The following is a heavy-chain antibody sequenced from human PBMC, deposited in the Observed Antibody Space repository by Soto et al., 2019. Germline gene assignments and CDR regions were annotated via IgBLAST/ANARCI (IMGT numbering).Heavy chain of an antibody. J-gene: IGHJ6*02. Sequence: KQSQTLSLTCAISGDSVSSNSAAWNWIRQSPSRGLEWLGRTYYRSKWYNDYAVSVKSRITINPDTSKNQFSLQLNSVTPEDTAVYFCAREGYDVGYDYYCYYGMDVWGQGTTVTVS. V-gene: IGHV6-1*01. CDR2: TYYRSKWYN. CDR1: GDSVSSNSAA. CDR3: AREGYDVGYDYYCYYGMDV. D-gene: IGHD5-12*01.